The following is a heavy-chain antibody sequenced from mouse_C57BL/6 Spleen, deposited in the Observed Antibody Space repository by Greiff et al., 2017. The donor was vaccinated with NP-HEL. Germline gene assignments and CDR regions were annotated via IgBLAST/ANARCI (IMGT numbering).Heavy chain of an antibody. J-gene: IGHJ1*03. CDR2: IWTGGGT. CDR3: ARYYYGSSYWYFDV. D-gene: IGHD1-1*01. V-gene: IGHV2-9-1*01. CDR1: GFSLTSYA. Sequence: VHLVESGPGLVAPSQSLSITCTVSGFSLTSYAISWVRQPPGKGLEWLGVIWTGGGTNYNSALKSRLSISKDNSKSQVFLKMNSLQTDDTARYYCARYYYGSSYWYFDVWGTGTTVTVSS.